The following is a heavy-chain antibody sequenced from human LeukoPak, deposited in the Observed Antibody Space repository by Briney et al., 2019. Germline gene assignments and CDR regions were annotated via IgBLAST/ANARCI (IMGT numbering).Heavy chain of an antibody. Sequence: GGSLRLSCAASGFTFSSYSMNWVRQAPGKGLEWVSSIGSSSSYIYYADSVKGRFTISRDNAKNSLYLQMNSLRAEDTAVYYCARDSPSVYWGQGTLVTVSS. CDR2: IGSSSSYI. V-gene: IGHV3-21*01. J-gene: IGHJ4*02. CDR3: ARDSPSVY. CDR1: GFTFSSYS.